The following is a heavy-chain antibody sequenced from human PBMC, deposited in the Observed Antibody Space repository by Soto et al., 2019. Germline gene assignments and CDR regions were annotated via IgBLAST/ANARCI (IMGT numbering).Heavy chain of an antibody. V-gene: IGHV1-3*01. J-gene: IGHJ4*02. CDR1: GFTFAIYG. Sequence: ASVKVSCKASGFTFAIYGITWVRQAPGQGLEWMGWISASNVNTKYSQKFQGRVTITRDTSASTAYMELSSLRSEDTAVYYCARVIGGLYYFDYWGQGTLVTVSS. CDR3: ARVIGGLYYFDY. D-gene: IGHD3-16*01. CDR2: ISASNVNT.